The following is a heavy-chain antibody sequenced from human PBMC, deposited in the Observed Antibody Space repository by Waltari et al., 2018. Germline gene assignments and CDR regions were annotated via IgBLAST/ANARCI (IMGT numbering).Heavy chain of an antibody. J-gene: IGHJ3*02. V-gene: IGHV3-7*01. Sequence: EVQLVESGGGLVQPGGSLRLSCAASGFTFSTYWMGWVRQAPGKGLEWVANIKQDGSEKYYVDSVKGRFTISRDNAKNSVYLQMNSLRAEDTAVYFCARERAFDIWGQGTVVTVSS. CDR1: GFTFSTYW. CDR3: ARERAFDI. CDR2: IKQDGSEK.